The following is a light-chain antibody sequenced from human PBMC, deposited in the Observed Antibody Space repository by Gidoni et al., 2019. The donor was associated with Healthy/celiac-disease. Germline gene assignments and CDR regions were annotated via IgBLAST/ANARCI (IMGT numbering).Light chain of an antibody. Sequence: DIQMTQSPSSLSASVGARVTITCRASQSISSYLNWYQQKPGIAPKLLIYAASSLQSGVPSRFSGSGSWTVFTLTISSLQPEDFATYYCQQSYSTPPFTFGPXTKVDIK. V-gene: IGKV1-39*01. CDR2: AAS. J-gene: IGKJ3*01. CDR1: QSISSY. CDR3: QQSYSTPPFT.